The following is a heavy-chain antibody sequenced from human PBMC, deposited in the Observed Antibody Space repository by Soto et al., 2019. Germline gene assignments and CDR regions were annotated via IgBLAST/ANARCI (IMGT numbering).Heavy chain of an antibody. D-gene: IGHD3-16*01. Sequence: NPXATLCLTCKVSGGSISNYYWTWVRQSPEKGLEWIGYMYYNGNINYNPSLKSRVTISIDTSKNQFSLTLKSVTAADTAVYYCASGGNWFDPWGQGVLVTV. CDR2: MYYNGNI. CDR3: ASGGNWFDP. CDR1: GGSISNYY. V-gene: IGHV4-59*01. J-gene: IGHJ5*02.